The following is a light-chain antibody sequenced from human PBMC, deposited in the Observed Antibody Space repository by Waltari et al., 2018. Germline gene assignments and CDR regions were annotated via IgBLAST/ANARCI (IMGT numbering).Light chain of an antibody. CDR1: QSVGTS. CDR2: DAS. Sequence: EIVLTQSPATLSLSPGEGATLSCRASQSVGTSLAWIRQKPGQAPRLLIYDASMRATGIPARFSGSGSGTDFTLTISSLEPEDFAVYYCQQSSIWPPTFGRGTKLEMK. V-gene: IGKV3-11*01. J-gene: IGKJ2*01. CDR3: QQSSIWPPT.